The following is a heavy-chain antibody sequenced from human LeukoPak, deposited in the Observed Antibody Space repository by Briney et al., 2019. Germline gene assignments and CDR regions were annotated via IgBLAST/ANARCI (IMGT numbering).Heavy chain of an antibody. CDR3: ATISAQTFGI. D-gene: IGHD5-24*01. Sequence: GGSLRLSCVGSGFTFSSYWVNWVRQSPGKGLEWVANIKPDGSDKYYVDSARGRFTVSRDNAKNSAFLQMNSLRAEDTAIYYCATISAQTFGIWGQGTLVSVSS. CDR1: GFTFSSYW. J-gene: IGHJ3*02. V-gene: IGHV3-7*01. CDR2: IKPDGSDK.